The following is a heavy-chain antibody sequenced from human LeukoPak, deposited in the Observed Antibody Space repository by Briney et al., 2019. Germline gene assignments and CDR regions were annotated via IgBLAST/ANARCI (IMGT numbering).Heavy chain of an antibody. D-gene: IGHD3/OR15-3a*01. CDR2: SSGSGGST. CDR1: GFTFSSYA. V-gene: IGHV3-23*01. J-gene: IGHJ4*02. Sequence: GGSLRLSCAASGFTFSSYAMSWVRQAPGKGLEWVSASSGSGGSTYYADSVKGRFTISRDNSKNTLYLQMNSLRAEDTAVYYCAKDLKWGDWYFDYWGQGTLVTVSS. CDR3: AKDLKWGDWYFDY.